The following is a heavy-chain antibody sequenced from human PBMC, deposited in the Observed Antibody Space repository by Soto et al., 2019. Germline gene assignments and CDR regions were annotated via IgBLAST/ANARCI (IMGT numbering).Heavy chain of an antibody. CDR2: ISYDGSNK. CDR3: AKEEAWSVYYYDSSGYLDY. D-gene: IGHD3-22*01. J-gene: IGHJ4*02. Sequence: GGSLRLSCAASGFTFSSDGMHWVRQAPGKGLEWVAVISYDGSNKYYADSVKGRFTISRDNSKNTLYLQMNSLRAEDTVVYYCAKEEAWSVYYYDSSGYLDYWGQGTLVTVSS. V-gene: IGHV3-30*18. CDR1: GFTFSSDG.